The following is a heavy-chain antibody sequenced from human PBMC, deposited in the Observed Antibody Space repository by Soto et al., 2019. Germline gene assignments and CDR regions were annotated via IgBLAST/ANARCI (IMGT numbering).Heavy chain of an antibody. CDR1: GFNFNSYT. V-gene: IGHV3-21*01. CDR2: ISSSGYI. D-gene: IGHD4-17*01. J-gene: IGHJ4*02. Sequence: RRLSCAASGFNFNSYTINWVRQAPGKRLEWLSSISSSGYIFSTDSVRGRFTISRDNAKNSVYLQINSLRAEDTAVYFCARAHGDFDYWGQGTLVTVSS. CDR3: ARAHGDFDY.